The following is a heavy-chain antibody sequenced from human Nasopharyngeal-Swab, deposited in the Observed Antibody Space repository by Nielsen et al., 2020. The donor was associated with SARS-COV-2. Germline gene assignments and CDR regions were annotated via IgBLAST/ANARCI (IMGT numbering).Heavy chain of an antibody. CDR3: ARTLGRNYEERDAFDI. CDR2: IDWDDDK. Sequence: FGPTLVKPTQTLTLTCTFSGFSLSTSGMCVSWIRQPPGKALEWLARIDWDDDKYYSTSLKTRLTISKDTSKNQVVLTMTNMDPVDTATYYCARTLGRNYEERDAFDIWGQGTMVTVSS. D-gene: IGHD1-7*01. V-gene: IGHV2-70*11. CDR1: GFSLSTSGMC. J-gene: IGHJ3*02.